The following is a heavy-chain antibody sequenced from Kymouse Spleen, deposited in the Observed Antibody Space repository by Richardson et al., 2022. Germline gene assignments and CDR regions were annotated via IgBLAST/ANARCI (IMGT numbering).Heavy chain of an antibody. J-gene: IGHJ2*01. V-gene: IGHV3-30*18. D-gene: IGHD1-7*01. CDR3: AKDRLELRWYFDL. Sequence: QVQLVESGGGVVQPGRSLRLSCAASGFTFSSYGMHWVRQAPGKGLEWVAVISYDGSNKYYADSVKGRFTISRDNSKNTLYLQMNSLRAEDTAVYYCAKDRLELRWYFDLWGRGTLVTVSS. CDR1: GFTFSSYG. CDR2: ISYDGSNK.